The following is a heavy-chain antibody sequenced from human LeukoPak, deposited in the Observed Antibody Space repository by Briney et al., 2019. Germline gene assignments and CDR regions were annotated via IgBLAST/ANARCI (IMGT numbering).Heavy chain of an antibody. D-gene: IGHD3-10*01. V-gene: IGHV4-39*07. CDR2: IYYSGST. CDR3: ARSPMVRDRYNGMDV. CDR1: GGSLSSSSYY. Sequence: SETLSINCTVSGGSLSSSSYYWGWIRQPPGKGLEWIGSIYYSGSTYYNPSLKSRVTISVDASKNQFSLKLSSVTAADTAVYYCARSPMVRDRYNGMDVWGQGTTVTVSS. J-gene: IGHJ6*02.